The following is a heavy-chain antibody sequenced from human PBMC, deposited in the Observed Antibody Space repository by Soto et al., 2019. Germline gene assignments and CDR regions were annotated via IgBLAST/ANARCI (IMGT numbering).Heavy chain of an antibody. V-gene: IGHV3-30-3*01. CDR2: IVYDGSSQ. J-gene: IGHJ6*02. Sequence: GGSLRLSCAASGFTFSSYTMSWVRQAPGKGLEWVAVIVYDGSSQYYTDSVRGRFTISRDNSKNTLYLQVNSLRPEDTAVYYCARDPGHPYYYGMDVWGQGTTVTVSS. CDR3: ARDPGHPYYYGMDV. CDR1: GFTFSSYT.